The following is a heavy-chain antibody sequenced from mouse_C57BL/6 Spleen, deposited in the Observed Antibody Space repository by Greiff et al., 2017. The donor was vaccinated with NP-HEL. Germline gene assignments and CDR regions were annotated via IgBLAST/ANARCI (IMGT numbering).Heavy chain of an antibody. CDR1: GFSLTSYG. CDR2: IWRGGST. CDR3: AKKGGRDYAMDY. J-gene: IGHJ4*01. V-gene: IGHV2-5*01. Sequence: VKLVESGPGLVQPSQCLSITCTVSGFSLTSYGVHWVRQSPGKGLEWLGVIWRGGSTDYNAAFMSRLSITKDNSKSQVFFKMNSLQADDTAIYYCAKKGGRDYAMDYWGQGTSVTVSS.